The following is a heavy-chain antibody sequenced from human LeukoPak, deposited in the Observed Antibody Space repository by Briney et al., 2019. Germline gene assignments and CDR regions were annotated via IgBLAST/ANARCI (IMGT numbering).Heavy chain of an antibody. CDR3: ARAGGYSYGPYDAFDI. CDR2: ISSSSSYI. V-gene: IGHV3-21*01. D-gene: IGHD5-18*01. CDR1: GFSFSTHT. J-gene: IGHJ3*02. Sequence: GGSLGLSCAGIGFSFSTHTINWVRQAPGKGLEWVSSISSSSSYIYYTDSVKGRFTISRDNAKDSMYLQMNSLRAEDTAVYYCARAGGYSYGPYDAFDIWGQGTMVTVSS.